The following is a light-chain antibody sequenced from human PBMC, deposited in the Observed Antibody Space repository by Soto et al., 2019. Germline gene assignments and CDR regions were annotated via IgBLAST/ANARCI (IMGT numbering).Light chain of an antibody. CDR1: SSNIGAGDD. CDR2: GNS. J-gene: IGLJ2*01. Sequence: QSVLTQPPSVSGAPGQRVTISCTGSSSNIGAGDDVHWYQQLPGTAPKLLIYGNSNRPSGVPDRFPGSKSGSSASLAITGLRDEDEADDYCKSYASSLSGSVVFGGGTKLTVL. CDR3: KSYASSLSGSVV. V-gene: IGLV1-40*01.